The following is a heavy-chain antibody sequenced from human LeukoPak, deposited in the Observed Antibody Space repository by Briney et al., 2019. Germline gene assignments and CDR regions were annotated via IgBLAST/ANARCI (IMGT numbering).Heavy chain of an antibody. CDR1: GFTFSSHD. CDR2: ISGSGYRI. J-gene: IGHJ4*02. Sequence: PGGSLRLSCAASGFTFSSHDMNWVRQAPGKGLEWVSYISGSGYRIYYAGSVKGRFTISRDNAKKSLYLQMSSLRAEDTAVYYCAREGSSYAPSQPFFFDYWGQGTLVTVSS. D-gene: IGHD3-10*01. V-gene: IGHV3-48*03. CDR3: AREGSSYAPSQPFFFDY.